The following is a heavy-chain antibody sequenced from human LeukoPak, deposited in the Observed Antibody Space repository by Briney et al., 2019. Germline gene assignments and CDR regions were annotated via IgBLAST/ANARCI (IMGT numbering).Heavy chain of an antibody. CDR2: ISSSSSTI. CDR1: GFTFSSYN. V-gene: IGHV3-48*01. Sequence: QPGVSLTLSCAASGFTFSSYNMNGVRQAPGGGGEWGSYISSSSSTIYYADSVKGRFTISRDNAKNSLYLQMNSLRAEDTAVYYCARDRYYDSSGYKREFDYWGQGTLVTVSS. D-gene: IGHD3-22*01. J-gene: IGHJ4*01. CDR3: ARDRYYDSSGYKREFDY.